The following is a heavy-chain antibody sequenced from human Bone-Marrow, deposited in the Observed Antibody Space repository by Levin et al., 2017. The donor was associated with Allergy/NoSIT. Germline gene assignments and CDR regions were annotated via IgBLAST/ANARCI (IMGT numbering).Heavy chain of an antibody. V-gene: IGHV3-23*01. Sequence: VASVKVSCVASGLSFRQSAMTWVRQAPGKGLEWVSTVRATGSHTYYADSVQGRFTISRDDSKNTLYLQMNSLRAEDTAVYYCAKMYYGSGTYGWFDSWGQGTLVTVSS. CDR2: VRATGSHT. CDR3: AKMYYGSGTYGWFDS. CDR1: GLSFRQSA. D-gene: IGHD3-10*01. J-gene: IGHJ5*01.